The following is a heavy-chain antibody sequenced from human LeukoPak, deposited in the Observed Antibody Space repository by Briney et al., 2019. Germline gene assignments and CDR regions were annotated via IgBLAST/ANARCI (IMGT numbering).Heavy chain of an antibody. CDR1: GFTFRSYA. CDR3: AKASAMIVVVSKHFDY. D-gene: IGHD3-22*01. CDR2: ISSDGSNK. V-gene: IGHV3-30*04. J-gene: IGHJ4*02. Sequence: GGSLRLSCVASGFTFRSYAMHWVRQAPGKGLEWVAVISSDGSNKYYADSVKGRFTISRDNSKNTLYLQMNSLRAEDTAVYYCAKASAMIVVVSKHFDYWGQGTLVTVSS.